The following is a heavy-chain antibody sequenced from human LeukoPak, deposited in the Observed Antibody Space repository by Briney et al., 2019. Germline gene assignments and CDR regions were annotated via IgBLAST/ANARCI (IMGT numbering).Heavy chain of an antibody. D-gene: IGHD3-10*01. J-gene: IGHJ6*04. CDR3: TTRTSVQDRITMVRGVIPV. CDR2: IKSKTDGGTT. CDR1: GFTFSNAW. V-gene: IGHV3-15*01. Sequence: GGSLRLSCAASGFTFSNAWMSWVRQAPGKGLEWVGRIKSKTDGGTTDYAAPVKGRFTISRDDSKNTLYLQMNSLKTEDTAVYYCTTRTSVQDRITMVRGVIPVWGKGTTVTISS.